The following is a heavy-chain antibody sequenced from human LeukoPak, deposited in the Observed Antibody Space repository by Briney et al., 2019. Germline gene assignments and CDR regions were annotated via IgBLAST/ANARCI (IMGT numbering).Heavy chain of an antibody. CDR1: GGSVINTNW. Sequence: SETLSLTCGVSGGSVINTNWCTWVRQPPGKGLEWIGEVHFDGRTNYNPSLESRLTMSVDVSENQVSLKLTSVTAADTAVYYCAREGGFYRPLDYSGQGTLDTVSS. V-gene: IGHV4-4*02. J-gene: IGHJ4*02. D-gene: IGHD3-3*01. CDR2: VHFDGRT. CDR3: AREGGFYRPLDY.